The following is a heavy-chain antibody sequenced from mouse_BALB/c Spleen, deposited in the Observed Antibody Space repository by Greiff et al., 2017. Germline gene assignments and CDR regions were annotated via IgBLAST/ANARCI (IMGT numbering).Heavy chain of an antibody. J-gene: IGHJ3*01. D-gene: IGHD3-2*01. CDR2: ISSGGSYT. CDR1: GFTFSSYA. CDR3: ARHGDSSGPWFAY. Sequence: EVMLVESGGGLVKPGGSLKLSCAASGFTFSSYAMSWVRQTPEKRLEWVATISSGGSYTYYPDSVKGRFTISRDNAKNTLYLQMSSLRSEDTAMYYCARHGDSSGPWFAYWGQGTLVTVSA. V-gene: IGHV5-9-3*01.